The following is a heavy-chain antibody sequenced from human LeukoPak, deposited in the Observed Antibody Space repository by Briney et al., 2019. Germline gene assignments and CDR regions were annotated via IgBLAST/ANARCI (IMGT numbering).Heavy chain of an antibody. CDR3: ARAGRTDGYKSYFDY. Sequence: SETLSLTCTVSGGXISSYYCNWIRQPPGKGLEWIGYIYYSGSTNYNPSLKSRVTISVDTSKNQFSLTLSSVTAADTAVYYCARAGRTDGYKSYFDYWGRGTLVTVSS. V-gene: IGHV4-59*01. CDR1: GGXISSYY. CDR2: IYYSGST. D-gene: IGHD5-24*01. J-gene: IGHJ4*02.